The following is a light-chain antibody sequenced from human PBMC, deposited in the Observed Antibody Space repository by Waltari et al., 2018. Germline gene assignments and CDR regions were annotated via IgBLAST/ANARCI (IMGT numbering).Light chain of an antibody. CDR3: QQSYSSPPT. CDR1: QNISSD. Sequence: DIQMTQSPSSLSASIGDRVTITCRPSQNISSDLKWDQHEPGKAPKLLIHAASNLQSGVPARFSGSGSGTEFTLTISTLQPEDFAVYYCQQSYSSPPTFGRGTKVEIK. J-gene: IGKJ1*01. CDR2: AAS. V-gene: IGKV1-39*01.